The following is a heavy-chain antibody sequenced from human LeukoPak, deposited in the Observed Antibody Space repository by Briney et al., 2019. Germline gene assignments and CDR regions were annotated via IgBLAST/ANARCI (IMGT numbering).Heavy chain of an antibody. CDR3: ATGYLVSAGLMDV. D-gene: IGHD6-13*01. CDR1: GYTLTELS. CDR2: FYPEDGKT. J-gene: IGHJ6*02. Sequence: GASVKVSCKVSGYTLTELSMFWVRQAAGKGLEWLGSFYPEDGKTVYAQKLQARVTMTENTSTNTDYMELSSLRSQDTAVYYCATGYLVSAGLMDVWGQGTTVTVSS. V-gene: IGHV1-24*01.